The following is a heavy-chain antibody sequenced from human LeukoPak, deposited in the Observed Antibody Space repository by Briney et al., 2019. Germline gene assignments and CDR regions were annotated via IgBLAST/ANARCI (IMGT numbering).Heavy chain of an antibody. CDR1: GGSISSGAY. V-gene: IGHV4-38-2*02. D-gene: IGHD6-13*01. CDR2: IYRTGST. Sequence: SETLSLTCTVSGGSISSGAYWGWVRQPPGKGLEWIATIYRTGSTYYNPSLESRVTISIDTSKNQFSLKLNSVTAADTAVYYCARVPRSIAAVTPWGQGTLVTVSS. J-gene: IGHJ4*02. CDR3: ARVPRSIAAVTP.